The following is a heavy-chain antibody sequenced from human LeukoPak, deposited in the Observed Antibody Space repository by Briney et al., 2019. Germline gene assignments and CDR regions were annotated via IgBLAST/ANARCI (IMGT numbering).Heavy chain of an antibody. Sequence: GESLRLSCAASGFTFDDYGMSWVRQAPGKGLEWVAFIRYDGSNKYYADSVKGRFTISRDNSKNTLYLQMNSLRAEDTAVYYCAKDFTSSSWYYFDYWGQGTLVTVSS. CDR1: GFTFDDYG. CDR2: IRYDGSNK. CDR3: AKDFTSSSWYYFDY. J-gene: IGHJ4*02. V-gene: IGHV3-30*02. D-gene: IGHD6-13*01.